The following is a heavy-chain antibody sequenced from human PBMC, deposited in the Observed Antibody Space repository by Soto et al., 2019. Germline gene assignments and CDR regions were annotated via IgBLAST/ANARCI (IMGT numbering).Heavy chain of an antibody. J-gene: IGHJ4*02. CDR2: IYHSGST. D-gene: IGHD3-10*01. CDR3: ARWPYYYGSGSYTNPPTGTTAFSFRLDY. CDR1: GGSISSSNW. Sequence: SETLSLTCAVSGGSISSSNWWSWVRQPPGKGLEWIGEIYHSGSTNYNPSLKSRVTISVDKSKNQFSLKLSSVTAADTAVYYCARWPYYYGSGSYTNPPTGTTAFSFRLDYWGQGTLSPSPQ. V-gene: IGHV4-4*02.